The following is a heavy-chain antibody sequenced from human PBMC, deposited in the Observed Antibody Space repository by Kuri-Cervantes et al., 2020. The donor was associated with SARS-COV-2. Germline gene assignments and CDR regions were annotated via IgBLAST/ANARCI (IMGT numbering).Heavy chain of an antibody. Sequence: SGPTLVKPTQTLTLTCTFSGFSLSTSGVGVGWIRQPPGKALEWLALIYWDDDKRYSPSLKSRLTITKDTSKNQVVLTMTNMDPVDTATYYCAHSAKTGITGTTKWFDPWGQGTLVTVSS. CDR3: AHSAKTGITGTTKWFDP. CDR1: GFSLSTSGVG. D-gene: IGHD1-7*01. CDR2: IYWDDDK. V-gene: IGHV2-5*02. J-gene: IGHJ5*02.